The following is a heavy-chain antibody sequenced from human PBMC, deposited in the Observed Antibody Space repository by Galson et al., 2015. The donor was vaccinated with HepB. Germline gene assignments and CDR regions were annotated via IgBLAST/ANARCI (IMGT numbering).Heavy chain of an antibody. Sequence: ASGFTFTDFGMHWVRQAPGKGLEWVALIWFDGTNQYYADSVKGRFTISRDNSKNTLYLQMNSLRAEDTAVYYCAREAHIAVAAFDSWGQGTLVTVSS. V-gene: IGHV3-33*01. CDR3: AREAHIAVAAFDS. D-gene: IGHD2-21*01. CDR2: IWFDGTNQ. J-gene: IGHJ4*02. CDR1: GFTFTDFG.